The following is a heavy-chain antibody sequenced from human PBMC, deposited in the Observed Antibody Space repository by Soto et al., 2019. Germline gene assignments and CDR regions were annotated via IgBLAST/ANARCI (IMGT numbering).Heavy chain of an antibody. V-gene: IGHV4-31*03. CDR2: IYYSGST. CDR1: GGSISSGGYY. J-gene: IGHJ3*02. D-gene: IGHD4-17*01. Sequence: QVQLQESGPGLVKPSQTLSLTCTVSGGSISSGGYYWSWIRQHPGEGLEWIGHIYYSGSTYYNPTLQSRVTISVDTSKSQFALKLSSVTAADTAVYYCARERKGYGDYYAFDILGQGTMVTVSS. CDR3: ARERKGYGDYYAFDI.